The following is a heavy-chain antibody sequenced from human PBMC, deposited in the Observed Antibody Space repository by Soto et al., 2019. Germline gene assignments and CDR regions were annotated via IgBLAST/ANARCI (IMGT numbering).Heavy chain of an antibody. Sequence: PGGSLRLSCAASGFTFDDYAMHWVRQAPGKGLEWVSGISWNSGSIGYADSVKGRFTISRDNAKNSLYLQMNSLRAEDTALYYYAKDISITDNSSGWYAVFDYWGQGTLVTVSS. V-gene: IGHV3-9*01. CDR2: ISWNSGSI. D-gene: IGHD6-19*01. J-gene: IGHJ4*02. CDR1: GFTFDDYA. CDR3: AKDISITDNSSGWYAVFDY.